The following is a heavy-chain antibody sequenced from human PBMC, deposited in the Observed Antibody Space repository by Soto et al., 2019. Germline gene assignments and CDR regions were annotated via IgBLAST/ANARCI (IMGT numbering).Heavy chain of an antibody. D-gene: IGHD1-26*01. CDR2: IYPGNSNI. CDR3: ARLGPLGINIDY. CDR1: GYTFTTYW. Sequence: PGESLKISCKGSGYTFTTYWIGWVRQMPGKGLEWMGIIYPGNSNIKYGPSFQGRVAISADKSVITAYLQWTSLEASDTAIYYCARLGPLGINIDYWGQGVLVTVSS. J-gene: IGHJ4*02. V-gene: IGHV5-51*01.